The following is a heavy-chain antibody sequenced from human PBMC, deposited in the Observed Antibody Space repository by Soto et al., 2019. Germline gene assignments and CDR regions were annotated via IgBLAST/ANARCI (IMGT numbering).Heavy chain of an antibody. D-gene: IGHD5-12*01. CDR1: GGTFSSYT. V-gene: IGHV1-69*02. Sequence: QVQLVQSGAEVKKPGSSVKVSCKASGGTFSSYTISWVRQAPGQGLEWMGRIIPILGIANYAQKFQGRVTITADKSTSTAYMELSSLRSEDTAVYYYASGYSGYVDDWTSLDYWGQGTLVTVSS. CDR3: ASGYSGYVDDWTSLDY. CDR2: IIPILGIA. J-gene: IGHJ4*02.